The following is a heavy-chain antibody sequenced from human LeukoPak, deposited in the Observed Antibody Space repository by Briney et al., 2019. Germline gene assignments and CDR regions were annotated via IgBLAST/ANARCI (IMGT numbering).Heavy chain of an antibody. V-gene: IGHV5-51*01. CDR2: FYPGDSDT. Sequence: GESLNISCKGSGYSFTSYCIGWFRQIPGKDLKLMGIFYPGDSDTTYTPYFQGQVTISADKSINTAYLQWSSLKDSDTAIYYCARLDCSGGRCYGVETWGQGTLVTVSS. CDR1: GYSFTSYC. CDR3: ARLDCSGGRCYGVET. J-gene: IGHJ5*02. D-gene: IGHD2-15*01.